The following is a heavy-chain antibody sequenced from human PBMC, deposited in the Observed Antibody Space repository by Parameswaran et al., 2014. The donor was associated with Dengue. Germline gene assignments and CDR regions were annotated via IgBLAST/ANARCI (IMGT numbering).Heavy chain of an antibody. J-gene: IGHJ6*02. CDR3: TTGNYDFWSGYLYYYYGMDV. Sequence: AGGSLRLSCAASGFTFSNAWMSWVRQAPGKGLEWVGRIKSKTDGGTTDYAAPVKGRFTISRDDSKNTLYPQMNSLKTEDTAVYYCTTGNYDFWSGYLYYYYGMDVWGQGTTVTVSS. D-gene: IGHD3-3*01. CDR1: GFTFSNAW. CDR2: IKSKTDGGTT. V-gene: IGHV3-15*01.